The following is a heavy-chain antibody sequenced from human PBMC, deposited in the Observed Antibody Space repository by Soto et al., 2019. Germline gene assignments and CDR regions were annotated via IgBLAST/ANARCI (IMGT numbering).Heavy chain of an antibody. Sequence: LRLSCAASGFTFSSYGMHWGHQAPGKGLEWVAVIWYDGSNKYYADSVKGRFTISRDNSKNTLYLQMNSLRAEDTAVYYCARDLGYSSSWYVYYYYYGMDVWGQGTTVTVSS. CDR2: IWYDGSNK. D-gene: IGHD6-13*01. CDR3: ARDLGYSSSWYVYYYYYGMDV. V-gene: IGHV3-33*01. J-gene: IGHJ6*02. CDR1: GFTFSSYG.